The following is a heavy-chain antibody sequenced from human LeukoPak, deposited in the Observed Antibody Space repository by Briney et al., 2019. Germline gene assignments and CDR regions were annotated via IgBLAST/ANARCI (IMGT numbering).Heavy chain of an antibody. J-gene: IGHJ6*03. D-gene: IGHD3-3*01. Sequence: SETLSLTCTVSGGSISNYYWSWLRQPPGKGLEWIGYIYYSGSTDYNPSLKSRVTISVDTSKNQFSLQLTSVTAADTAVYYCAGRAYEFWCGYHNHYMDVWGKGTTVTVSS. CDR3: AGRAYEFWCGYHNHYMDV. V-gene: IGHV4-59*01. CDR1: GGSISNYY. CDR2: IYYSGST.